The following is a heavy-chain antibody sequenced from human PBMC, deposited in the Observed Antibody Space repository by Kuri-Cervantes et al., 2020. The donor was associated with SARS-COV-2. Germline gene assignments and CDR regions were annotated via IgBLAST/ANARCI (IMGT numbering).Heavy chain of an antibody. D-gene: IGHD5-24*01. J-gene: IGHJ4*02. Sequence: GGSLRLSCAASGFTFSNYAMSWVRQAPGKGLEWVSAIRDSGDRKYYADSVKGRFTISRDNTKNSLYLEMNSLRAEDTALYYCVRGAGYIFDYWGQGTLVTVSS. CDR1: GFTFSNYA. CDR2: IRDSGDRK. CDR3: VRGAGYIFDY. V-gene: IGHV3-23*01.